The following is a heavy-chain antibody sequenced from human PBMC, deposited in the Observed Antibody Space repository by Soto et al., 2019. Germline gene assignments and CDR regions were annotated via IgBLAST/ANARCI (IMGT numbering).Heavy chain of an antibody. V-gene: IGHV1-69*12. J-gene: IGHJ4*02. CDR3: ARNENHYYDSSGPYYFDS. Sequence: QVQLVQSGAEVKKPGSSVKVSCKASGGTFSSYAISWVRQAPGQGLEWMGGIIPIFGTANYAQKFQGRVTITADESTSTAYMELSSLRSEDTAVYYCARNENHYYDSSGPYYFDSWGQGTLVTVSS. CDR2: IIPIFGTA. D-gene: IGHD3-22*01. CDR1: GGTFSSYA.